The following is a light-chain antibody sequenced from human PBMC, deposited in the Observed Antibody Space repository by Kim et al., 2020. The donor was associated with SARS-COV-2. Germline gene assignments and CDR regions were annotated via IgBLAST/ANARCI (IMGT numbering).Light chain of an antibody. J-gene: IGLJ3*02. V-gene: IGLV6-57*03. Sequence: GKTVNISCTRSSGSIASSYVQWFQQRPASAPTTVIYEDHHRPSGVPDRFSGSTDRSSNSASLTISGLEFEDEADYYCQSYDNTNWVLGGGTQLTVL. CDR2: EDH. CDR1: SGSIASSY. CDR3: QSYDNTNWV.